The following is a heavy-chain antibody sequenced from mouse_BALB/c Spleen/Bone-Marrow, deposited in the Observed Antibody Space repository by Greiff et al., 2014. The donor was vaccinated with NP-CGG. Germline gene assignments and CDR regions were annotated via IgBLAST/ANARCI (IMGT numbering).Heavy chain of an antibody. J-gene: IGHJ2*01. D-gene: IGHD1-1*01. V-gene: IGHV1S130*01. CDR1: GYTFTSSW. CDR2: IHPNSGNT. Sequence: VQLQQSGSVLVRPGASVKLSCKASGYTFTSSWMHWAKQRPGQGLKWIGEIHPNSGNTNYNEKFKGKATLTVDTSSSTAYVDLSSLTSEDSAVYYCANYYGSSSYWGQGTTLTVSS. CDR3: ANYYGSSSY.